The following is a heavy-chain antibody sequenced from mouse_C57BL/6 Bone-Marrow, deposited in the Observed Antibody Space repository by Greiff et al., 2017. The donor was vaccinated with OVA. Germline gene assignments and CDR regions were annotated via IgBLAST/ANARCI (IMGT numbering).Heavy chain of an antibody. V-gene: IGHV1-4*01. Sequence: QVQLQQSGAELARPGASVKMSCKASGYTFTSYTMHWVKQGPGQGLEWIGYINPSSGSTKYNQKFKDKATLTADKYSSTAYMQLSSLTSEDSAVYYCARDCYGRSHWYFDVWGTGTTVTVSS. CDR1: GYTFTSYT. CDR3: ARDCYGRSHWYFDV. D-gene: IGHD1-1*01. CDR2: INPSSGST. J-gene: IGHJ1*03.